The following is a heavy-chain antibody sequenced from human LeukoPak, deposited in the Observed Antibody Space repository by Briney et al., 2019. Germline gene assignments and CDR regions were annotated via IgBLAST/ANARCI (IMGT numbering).Heavy chain of an antibody. Sequence: GASVKVSCKASGYTFTSYDINWVRQATGQGLEWMGWMNPNSGNTGYAQKFQGRVTITRNTSISTAYMELSSLRSEDTAVFYCARGRSIVATTKGWFDPWGQGTLVTVSS. V-gene: IGHV1-8*03. J-gene: IGHJ5*02. CDR2: MNPNSGNT. CDR3: ARGRSIVATTKGWFDP. D-gene: IGHD5-12*01. CDR1: GYTFTSYD.